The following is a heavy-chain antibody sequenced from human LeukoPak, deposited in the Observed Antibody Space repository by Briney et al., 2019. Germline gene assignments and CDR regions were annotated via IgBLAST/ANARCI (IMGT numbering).Heavy chain of an antibody. CDR1: GGSISSSNSY. J-gene: IGHJ5*02. V-gene: IGHV4-39*02. CDR2: IYYTGST. CDR3: ARERGKVVVVAAINWFDP. Sequence: SETLSLTCTVSGGSISSSNSYWGWIRQPPGKGLEWIGSIYYTGSTYSNPSLKSRVTISVDTSKNQFSLKLSSVTAADTAVYYCARERGKVVVVAAINWFDPWGQGTLVTVSS. D-gene: IGHD2-15*01.